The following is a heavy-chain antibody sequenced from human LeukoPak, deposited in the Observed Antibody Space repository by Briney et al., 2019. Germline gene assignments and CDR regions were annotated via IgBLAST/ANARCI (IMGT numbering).Heavy chain of an antibody. CDR3: ARSLPGAAAGQRGKRKNWFDP. D-gene: IGHD6-13*01. CDR1: GGSFSGYY. CDR2: INHSGST. V-gene: IGHV4-34*01. Sequence: SETLSLTCAVYGGSFSGYYWSWIRQPPGKGLEWIGKINHSGSTNYNPSLKSRVTISVDTSKNQFSLKLSSVTAADTAVYYCARSLPGAAAGQRGKRKNWFDPWGQGTLVTVSS. J-gene: IGHJ5*02.